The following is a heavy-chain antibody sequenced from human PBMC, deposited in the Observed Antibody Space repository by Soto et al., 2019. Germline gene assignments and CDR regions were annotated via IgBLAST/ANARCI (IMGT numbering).Heavy chain of an antibody. CDR1: GGSISSSNYY. CDR3: ARGGYCSGASCAYMGHYYYYGMDV. CDR2: IYYSGST. D-gene: IGHD2-15*01. J-gene: IGHJ6*02. Sequence: SETLSLTCTVSGGSISSSNYYWGWIRQPPGKGLEWIGSIYYSGSTYYNPSPKSRVAISVDTSKNQFSLKLSSVTAADTAMYYCARGGYCSGASCAYMGHYYYYGMDVWGQGTTVTVSS. V-gene: IGHV4-39*01.